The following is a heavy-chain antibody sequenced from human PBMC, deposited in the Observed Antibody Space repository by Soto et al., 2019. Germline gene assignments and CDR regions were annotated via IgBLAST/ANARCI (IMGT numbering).Heavy chain of an antibody. Sequence: ASVKVSCKASGYTSTSYYMHWVRQAPGQGLEWMGIINPSGGSTSYAQKFQGRVTMTRDTSTSTVYMELSSLRSEDTAVYYCARVFCGGDCYSSLYYYYGMDVWGQGTTVTVSS. J-gene: IGHJ6*02. CDR1: GYTSTSYY. CDR3: ARVFCGGDCYSSLYYYYGMDV. D-gene: IGHD2-21*02. V-gene: IGHV1-46*01. CDR2: INPSGGST.